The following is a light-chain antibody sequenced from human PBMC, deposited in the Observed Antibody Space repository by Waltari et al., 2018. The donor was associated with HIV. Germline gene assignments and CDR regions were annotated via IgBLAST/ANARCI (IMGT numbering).Light chain of an antibody. V-gene: IGLV1-40*01. Sequence: QSVLTQPPSVSGAPGQRVTISCPGITSNIGAGYDVHWYQHLPVKAPKLLIYGNNNRPSGVPDRFSGSRSGTSSSLAITGRQAEDEAVYYCQSYDSSLSVNWVFGGGTKLTAL. CDR2: GNN. CDR1: TSNIGAGYD. CDR3: QSYDSSLSVNWV. J-gene: IGLJ3*02.